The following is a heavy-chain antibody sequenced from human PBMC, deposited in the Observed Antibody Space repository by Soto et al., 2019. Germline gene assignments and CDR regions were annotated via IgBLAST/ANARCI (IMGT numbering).Heavy chain of an antibody. CDR2: INPSGGST. Sequence: GASVKVSCKASGYTFTSYYMHWVRQAPGQGLEWMGIINPSGGSTSYAQKFQGRVTMTRDTSTSTVYMELSSLRSEDTAVYYCARDADIVVVGSAFDIWGQGTMVTVSS. CDR1: GYTFTSYY. J-gene: IGHJ3*02. D-gene: IGHD2-15*01. V-gene: IGHV1-46*03. CDR3: ARDADIVVVGSAFDI.